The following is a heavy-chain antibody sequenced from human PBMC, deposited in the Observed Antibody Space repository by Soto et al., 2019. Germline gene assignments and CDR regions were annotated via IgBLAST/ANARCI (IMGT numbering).Heavy chain of an antibody. CDR3: TTDLDFWSGYRTDYYYYYMDV. Sequence: GGSLRLSCAASGFTFSNAWMSWVRQAPGKKLEWVGSIKSKTDGGTTDYAAPVKGRFTISRDDSKNTLYLQMNSLKTDDTAVYYCTTDLDFWSGYRTDYYYYYMDVWGKGTTVTSP. CDR2: IKSKTDGGTT. J-gene: IGHJ6*03. CDR1: GFTFSNAW. D-gene: IGHD3-3*01. V-gene: IGHV3-15*01.